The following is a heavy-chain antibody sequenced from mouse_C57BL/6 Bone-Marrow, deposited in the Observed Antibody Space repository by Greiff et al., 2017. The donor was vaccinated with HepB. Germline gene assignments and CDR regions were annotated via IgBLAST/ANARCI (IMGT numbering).Heavy chain of an antibody. Sequence: EVKLMESGPGLVKPSQSLSLTCSVTGYSITSGYYCNWIRQFPGNKLEWMGYISYDGSNNYNPSLKNRISITRDTSKNQFFLKLNSVTTEDTATYYCARGNYGSSHWYFDVWGTGTTVTVSS. D-gene: IGHD1-1*01. V-gene: IGHV3-6*01. CDR3: ARGNYGSSHWYFDV. CDR2: ISYDGSN. CDR1: GYSITSGYY. J-gene: IGHJ1*03.